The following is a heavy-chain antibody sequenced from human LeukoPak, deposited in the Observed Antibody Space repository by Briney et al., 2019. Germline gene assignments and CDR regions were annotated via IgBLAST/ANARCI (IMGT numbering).Heavy chain of an antibody. CDR3: ARDPGGSYLDYFDY. CDR1: GFTFSNYA. CDR2: ISSNGGRT. D-gene: IGHD1-26*01. V-gene: IGHV3-64*01. J-gene: IGHJ4*02. Sequence: GSLRLSCAASGFTFSNYALHWVRQAPGKGLEYVSAISSNGGRTYYANSVKGRFTISRDNSKNTLYLQMGSLRDEDMAVYYCARDPGGSYLDYFDYWGQGTLVTVSS.